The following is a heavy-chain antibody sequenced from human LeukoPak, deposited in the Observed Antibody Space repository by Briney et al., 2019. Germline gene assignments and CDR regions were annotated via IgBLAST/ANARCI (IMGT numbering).Heavy chain of an antibody. V-gene: IGHV4-39*01. J-gene: IGHJ3*02. CDR3: ARHVGGYDADAFDI. CDR2: IYYSGST. CDR1: GGSINSSSYY. D-gene: IGHD5-12*01. Sequence: SETLSLTCTVSGGSINSSSYYWGWIRQPPGKGLEWIGSIYYSGSTYYNPSLKSRVTISVDTSKNQFSLKLSSVTAADTAVYYCARHVGGYDADAFDIWGQGTMVTVSS.